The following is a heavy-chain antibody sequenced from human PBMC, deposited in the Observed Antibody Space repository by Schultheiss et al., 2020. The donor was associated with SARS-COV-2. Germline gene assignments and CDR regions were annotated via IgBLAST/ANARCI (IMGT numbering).Heavy chain of an antibody. V-gene: IGHV3-11*04. CDR1: GFTFSDYY. CDR3: AREVTTVTTYSFDY. CDR2: ISSSGSTI. D-gene: IGHD4-17*01. J-gene: IGHJ4*02. Sequence: GGSLRLSCAASGFTFSDYYMSWIRQAPGKGLEWVSYISSSGSTIYYADSVKGRFTISRDNSKNTLYLQMNSLRGEDTAVYYCAREVTTVTTYSFDYWGQGTLVTVSS.